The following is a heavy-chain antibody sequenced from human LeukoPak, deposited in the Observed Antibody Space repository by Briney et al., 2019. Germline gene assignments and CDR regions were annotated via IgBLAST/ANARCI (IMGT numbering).Heavy chain of an antibody. V-gene: IGHV1-3*01. J-gene: IGHJ4*02. D-gene: IGHD3-22*01. CDR3: ARVYYYDSSGYYLGPGY. Sequence: ASVKVSCKASGYTFTSYAMHWVRRAPGQRFEWMGWINAGNGNTKYSQKFQGRVTITRDTSASTAYMELSSLRSEDTAVYYCARVYYYDSSGYYLGPGYWGQGTLVTVSS. CDR1: GYTFTSYA. CDR2: INAGNGNT.